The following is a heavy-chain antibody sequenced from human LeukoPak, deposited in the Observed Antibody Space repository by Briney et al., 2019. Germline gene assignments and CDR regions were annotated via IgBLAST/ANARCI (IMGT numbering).Heavy chain of an antibody. CDR2: IWPSDSDT. CDR3: ARRISGYYIDY. CDR1: GYTFTNYW. J-gene: IGHJ4*02. Sequence: GESLKISCKGSGYTFTNYWIGWVRQMPGKGLEWMGIIWPSDSDTRYSPSFQGQVTISADRSISTAYLQWSSLKASDTAIYFCARRISGYYIDYWGQGTLVSVSS. V-gene: IGHV5-51*01. D-gene: IGHD1-26*01.